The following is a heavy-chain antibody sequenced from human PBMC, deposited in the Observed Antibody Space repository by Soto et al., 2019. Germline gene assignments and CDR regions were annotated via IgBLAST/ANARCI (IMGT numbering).Heavy chain of an antibody. Sequence: QLHLVQSGAVVKKPGASVTVSCSASGYPVTAYYMHWVRQAPGRGLEWMGGINPATGAAKYTQTFQGRVTMTRDTSTSTVFMELSGLTSEDTAVFYCARGGVVGVAGSAAFDMWGQGTLVTVSS. J-gene: IGHJ3*02. D-gene: IGHD3-3*01. CDR2: INPATGAA. CDR3: ARGGVVGVAGSAAFDM. CDR1: GYPVTAYY. V-gene: IGHV1-2*02.